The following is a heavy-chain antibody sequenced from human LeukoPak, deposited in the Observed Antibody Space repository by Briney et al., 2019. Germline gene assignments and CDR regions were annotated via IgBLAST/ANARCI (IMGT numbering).Heavy chain of an antibody. J-gene: IGHJ4*02. Sequence: GGSLRLSCAASGFTFSDYYMSWIRQAPGKGLEWVSYISSSGRIIYYADSVKGRFTISRDNAKNSLYLQMNSLRAEDTAVYYCARDDSSGSTPFFDYWGQGTLVTVSS. V-gene: IGHV3-11*01. CDR2: ISSSGRII. D-gene: IGHD3-22*01. CDR1: GFTFSDYY. CDR3: ARDDSSGSTPFFDY.